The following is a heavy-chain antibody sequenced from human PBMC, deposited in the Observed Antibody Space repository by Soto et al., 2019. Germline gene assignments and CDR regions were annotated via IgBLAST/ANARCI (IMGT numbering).Heavy chain of an antibody. CDR2: IYPGDSDT. CDR3: ARGEGGVIMEPFDF. V-gene: IGHV5-51*01. J-gene: IGHJ4*02. Sequence: SLKISCEASGYSFTTYWIGWVRQLPGRGLESMGIIYPGDSDTRYSPSFQGQVTISADKSISTAYLQWNSLKASDTAMYYCARGEGGVIMEPFDFWGQGTLVTVSS. D-gene: IGHD3-10*01. CDR1: GYSFTTYW.